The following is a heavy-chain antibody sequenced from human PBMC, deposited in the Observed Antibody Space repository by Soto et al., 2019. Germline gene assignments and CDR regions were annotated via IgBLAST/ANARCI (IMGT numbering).Heavy chain of an antibody. Sequence: PGGSLRLSCAASGFTCSRYAMRWVRQAPGKGLEWVSAISGSGGSTYYADSVKGRFTISRDNSKNTLYLQMNSLRAEDTAVYYCAKDQYCSGGSCPADYWGQGTLVTVSS. CDR1: GFTCSRYA. D-gene: IGHD2-15*01. CDR2: ISGSGGST. J-gene: IGHJ4*02. CDR3: AKDQYCSGGSCPADY. V-gene: IGHV3-23*01.